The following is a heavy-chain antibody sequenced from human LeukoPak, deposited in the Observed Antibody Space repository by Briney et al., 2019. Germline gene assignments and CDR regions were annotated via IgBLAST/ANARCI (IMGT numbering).Heavy chain of an antibody. Sequence: GGSLRLSXVASGFSSSSYSMNWVRQAPGKGLEWVSSSSDSNSKVYYADSVKGRFTISRDNAKNSLYLQMNSLRADDTAVYYCARETLEAFDIWGQGTMVTVSS. CDR2: SSDSNSKV. J-gene: IGHJ3*02. D-gene: IGHD1-1*01. V-gene: IGHV3-21*01. CDR3: ARETLEAFDI. CDR1: GFSSSSYS.